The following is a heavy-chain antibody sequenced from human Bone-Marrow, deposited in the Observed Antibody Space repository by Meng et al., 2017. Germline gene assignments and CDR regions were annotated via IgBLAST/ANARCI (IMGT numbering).Heavy chain of an antibody. J-gene: IGHJ4*02. CDR1: GGTFSSYA. CDR2: IIPIFGTA. Sequence: SVKVSCKASGGTFSSYAISWVRQAPGQGLEWMGGIIPIFGTANYAQKFQGRVTITADESTSTAYMELSSLRSEDTAVYYCASPPYSGWYAYLDYWGQGTLVTVSS. V-gene: IGHV1-69*13. D-gene: IGHD6-19*01. CDR3: ASPPYSGWYAYLDY.